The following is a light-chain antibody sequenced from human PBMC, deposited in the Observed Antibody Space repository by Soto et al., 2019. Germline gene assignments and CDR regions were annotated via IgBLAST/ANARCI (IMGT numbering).Light chain of an antibody. J-gene: IGKJ2*01. CDR3: QQLDSYPYT. CDR2: AAS. V-gene: IGKV1-9*01. Sequence: IQLTQSPSSLSASVGDGVTLTCRASEDVSSYLAWYQQKPGKAPKLLIYAASTLQSGVPSRFSGSGSGTDFTLTISSLQPEYFATYHCQQLDSYPYTFGQGTKLEIK. CDR1: EDVSSY.